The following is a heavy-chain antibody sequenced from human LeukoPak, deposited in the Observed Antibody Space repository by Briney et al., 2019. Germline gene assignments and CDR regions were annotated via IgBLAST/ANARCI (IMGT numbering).Heavy chain of an antibody. CDR3: AKDVHSGSYYGVFDY. D-gene: IGHD1-26*01. CDR1: GFTVSSNY. CDR2: LYSDGST. Sequence: GGSLRLSCAASGFTVSSNYMSWVRQAPGKGLEWVSVLYSDGSTYYADSVKGRFTISRDNSKNTLYLQMNSLRAEDTAVYYCAKDVHSGSYYGVFDYWGQGTLVTVSS. V-gene: IGHV3-53*01. J-gene: IGHJ4*02.